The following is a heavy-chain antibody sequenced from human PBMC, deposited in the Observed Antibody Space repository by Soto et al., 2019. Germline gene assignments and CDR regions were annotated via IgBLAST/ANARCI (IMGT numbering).Heavy chain of an antibody. V-gene: IGHV4-4*07. D-gene: IGHD5-12*01. Sequence: PSGTLSLTCTVSGGSISSYYWSWIRQPAGKGLEWIGRIYTSGSTNYNPSLKSRVTMSVDTSKNQFSLKLSSVTAADTAVYYCARDRSDPQEYPRWLQSSNYFDYWGQGTLVTVSS. CDR3: ARDRSDPQEYPRWLQSSNYFDY. J-gene: IGHJ4*02. CDR2: IYTSGST. CDR1: GGSISSYY.